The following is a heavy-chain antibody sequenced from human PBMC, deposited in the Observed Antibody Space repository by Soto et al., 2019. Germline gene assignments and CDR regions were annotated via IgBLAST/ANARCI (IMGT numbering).Heavy chain of an antibody. D-gene: IGHD2-2*01. V-gene: IGHV4-4*02. CDR1: SGSISSSNW. CDR2: IYHSGST. J-gene: IGHJ5*02. Sequence: SETLSLTCAVSSGSISSSNWWSWVRQPPGKGLEWIGEIYHSGSTNYNPSLKSRVTISVDKSKNQFSLKLSSVTAADTAVYYCARKYQLLSDAWFDPWGQGTLVTV. CDR3: ARKYQLLSDAWFDP.